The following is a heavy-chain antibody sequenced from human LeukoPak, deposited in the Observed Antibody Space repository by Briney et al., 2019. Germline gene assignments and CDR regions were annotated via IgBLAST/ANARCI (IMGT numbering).Heavy chain of an antibody. CDR2: IYHSGST. D-gene: IGHD1-26*01. Sequence: PSGTLSLTCAVSGGSISSSNWWSWVRQPPGKGLEWIGEIYHSGSTNYNPSLKSRVTISVDKSKNQFSLKLNSVTAADTAVYYCARDLKNPVGSHWYFDLWGRGTLVTVSS. J-gene: IGHJ2*01. CDR3: ARDLKNPVGSHWYFDL. CDR1: GGSISSSNW. V-gene: IGHV4-4*02.